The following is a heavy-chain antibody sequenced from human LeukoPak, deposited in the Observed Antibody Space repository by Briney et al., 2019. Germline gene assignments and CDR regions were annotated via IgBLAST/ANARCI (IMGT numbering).Heavy chain of an antibody. D-gene: IGHD3-10*01. Sequence: LETLSLTCAVYGGSFSGYYWSWIRQPPGKGLEWIGEINHSGSTNYNPSLKSRVTISVDTSKNQFSLKLSSVTAADTAVYYCARGKGSGSYYPFDYWGQGTLVTVSS. CDR3: ARGKGSGSYYPFDY. CDR1: GGSFSGYY. J-gene: IGHJ4*02. CDR2: INHSGST. V-gene: IGHV4-34*01.